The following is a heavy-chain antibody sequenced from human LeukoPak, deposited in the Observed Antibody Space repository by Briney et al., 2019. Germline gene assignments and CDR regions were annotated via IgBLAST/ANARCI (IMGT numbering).Heavy chain of an antibody. CDR3: ASPLGYYDRDDAFDI. J-gene: IGHJ3*02. CDR2: IYYSGST. CDR1: GGSISSSSYY. D-gene: IGHD3-22*01. V-gene: IGHV4-39*01. Sequence: SETLSLTCTVSGGSISSSSYYWGWIRQPPGKGVEWIGSIYYSGSTYYNPSLKSRVTISVDTSKNQFSLKLSSVTAADTAVYYCASPLGYYDRDDAFDIWGQGTMVTVSS.